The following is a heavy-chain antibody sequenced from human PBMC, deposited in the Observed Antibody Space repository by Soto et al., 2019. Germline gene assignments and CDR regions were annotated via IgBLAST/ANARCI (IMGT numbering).Heavy chain of an antibody. J-gene: IGHJ4*02. CDR1: GGTFSTYV. CDR2: IIPVFGTA. Sequence: QVQLVQSGAEVKKPGSSVKVPCKASGGTFSTYVISWVRQAPGQGLEWMGGIIPVFGTANYAQKFQGRVTITADESTSTAYMELSSLRSEDTAVYYCARPALEYYYDNNGYSSDYWGQGTLVTVSS. V-gene: IGHV1-69*12. CDR3: ARPALEYYYDNNGYSSDY. D-gene: IGHD3-22*01.